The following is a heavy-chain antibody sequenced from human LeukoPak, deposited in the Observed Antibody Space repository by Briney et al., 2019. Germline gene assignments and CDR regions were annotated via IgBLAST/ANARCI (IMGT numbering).Heavy chain of an antibody. Sequence: KGXXXXXXISGRAGSTYYGDSGKGRFTISRDNCKKTLDVQMNSRRAEDTAVYYCAKEALVAGPNYGMDVWGQGTTVTVSS. D-gene: IGHD2-21*01. V-gene: IGHV3-23*01. CDR3: AKEALVAGPNYGMDV. CDR2: ISGRAGST. J-gene: IGHJ6*02.